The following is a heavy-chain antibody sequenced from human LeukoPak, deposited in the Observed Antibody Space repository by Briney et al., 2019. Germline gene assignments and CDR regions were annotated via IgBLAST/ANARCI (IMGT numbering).Heavy chain of an antibody. CDR1: GGSFSGYY. CDR2: INHSGST. V-gene: IGHV4-34*01. CDR3: ARVSRQWLAYKYFQH. J-gene: IGHJ1*01. D-gene: IGHD6-19*01. Sequence: NSSETLSLTCAVYGGSFSGYYWSWIRQPPGKGLEWIGEINHSGSTNYNPSLKSRVTISVDTSKNQFSLKLSSVTAADTAVYYCARVSRQWLAYKYFQHWGQGTLVTVSS.